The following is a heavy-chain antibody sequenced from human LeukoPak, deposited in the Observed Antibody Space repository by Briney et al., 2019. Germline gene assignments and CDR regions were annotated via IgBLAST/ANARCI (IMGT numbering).Heavy chain of an antibody. D-gene: IGHD4-17*01. CDR3: AREYGDYDAFDI. V-gene: IGHV4-34*01. CDR1: GGSFSGYY. J-gene: IGHJ3*02. CDR2: INHSGST. Sequence: SETLSLTCAVYGGSFSGYYWGWIRQPPGKGLEWIGEINHSGSTNYNPSLKSRVTISVDTSKNQFSLKLSSVTAADTAVYYCAREYGDYDAFDIWGQGTMVTVSS.